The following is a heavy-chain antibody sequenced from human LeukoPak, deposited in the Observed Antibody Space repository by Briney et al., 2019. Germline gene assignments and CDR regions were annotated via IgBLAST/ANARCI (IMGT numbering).Heavy chain of an antibody. CDR1: RYSFDSYA. D-gene: IGHD6-13*01. Sequence: HPGGSLRLSCEGPRYSFDSYAMTWVRQAPGKELEWVSSINGGGDIRYYAESVKGRFTVSRDNSKNTLFLQMNSLRAEDTAVLYCAKRYGDSTGWFFDFWGQGSLVTVSS. CDR2: INGGGDIR. CDR3: AKRYGDSTGWFFDF. V-gene: IGHV3-23*01. J-gene: IGHJ4*02.